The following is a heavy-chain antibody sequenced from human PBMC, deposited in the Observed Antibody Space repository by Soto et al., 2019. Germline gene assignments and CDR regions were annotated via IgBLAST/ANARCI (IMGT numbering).Heavy chain of an antibody. CDR1: GFTFSSYG. Sequence: QVQLVESGGGVVQPGRSLRLSCAASGFTFSSYGMHWVRQAPGKGLEWVAVIWYDGSNKYYADSVKGRFTISRDNSKTPLYLQMNSLSAEDTAVYYCAIDGGGPYDFWVQGTLVTLSS. D-gene: IGHD2-15*01. CDR3: AIDGGGPYDF. J-gene: IGHJ4*02. V-gene: IGHV3-33*01. CDR2: IWYDGSNK.